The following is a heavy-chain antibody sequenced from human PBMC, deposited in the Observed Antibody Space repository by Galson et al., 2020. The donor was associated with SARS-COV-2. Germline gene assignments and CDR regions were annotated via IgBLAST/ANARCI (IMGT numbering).Heavy chain of an antibody. CDR1: GFTFTTYG. V-gene: IGHV3-30*18. CDR3: AKDMTKVFSGGERLSRDHDYFGMDG. J-gene: IGHJ6*02. CDR2: ISYDGSNQ. Sequence: GGSLRLSCAASGFTFTTYGMHWVRQAPGKGLEWVALISYDGSNQYYADSVKGRFTISNDISKNTLFLQMNNLRTEDTAVYYCAKDMTKVFSGGERLSRDHDYFGMDGWGQGTTVTVAS. D-gene: IGHD3-3*01.